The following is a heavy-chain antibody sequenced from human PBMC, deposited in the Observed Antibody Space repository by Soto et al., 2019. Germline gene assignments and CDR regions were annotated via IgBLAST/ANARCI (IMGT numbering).Heavy chain of an antibody. D-gene: IGHD5-18*01. CDR3: ARGTFSYGPNLHYFDF. CDR1: GGSISSDGHS. V-gene: IGHV4-30-2*01. J-gene: IGHJ4*02. Sequence: QLQLQESGAGLVKPSQTLSLTCTVSGGSISSDGHSWSWIRQPPGKGLEWIGFIFHTGGTYYTPSLQSRLSVSLDLSRNQFSLKLYSVTAADTAIYYCARGTFSYGPNLHYFDFWGQGSLVTVSS. CDR2: IFHTGGT.